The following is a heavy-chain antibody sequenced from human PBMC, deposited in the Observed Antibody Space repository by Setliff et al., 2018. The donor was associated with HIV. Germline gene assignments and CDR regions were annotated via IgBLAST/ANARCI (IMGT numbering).Heavy chain of an antibody. V-gene: IGHV3-48*01. D-gene: IGHD3-3*01. CDR2: ISSSSSTI. J-gene: IGHJ6*03. CDR1: GFTFSSYS. CDR3: ARETYYHTWGGFFYYMDV. Sequence: GGSLRLSCAASGFTFSSYSMNWVRQAPGKGLEWVSYISSSSSTIYYADSVKGRFTISRDNSKNTLYLQMGGLRPEDMAVYYCARETYYHTWGGFFYYMDVWGKGTTVTVSS.